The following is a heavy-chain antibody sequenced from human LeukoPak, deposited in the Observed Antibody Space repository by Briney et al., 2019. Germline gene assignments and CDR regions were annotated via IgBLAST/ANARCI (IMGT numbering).Heavy chain of an antibody. J-gene: IGHJ3*02. V-gene: IGHV4-34*01. CDR1: GGSFSGYY. CDR3: ARATSWIRLWSDAFDI. CDR2: INHSGST. Sequence: SETLSLTCAVYGGSFSGYYWSWIRQPPGKGLEWIGEINHSGSTNYNPSLKSRVTISVDTSKNQFSLKLSSVTAADTAVYYCARATSWIRLWSDAFDIWGQGTMVTVSS. D-gene: IGHD5-18*01.